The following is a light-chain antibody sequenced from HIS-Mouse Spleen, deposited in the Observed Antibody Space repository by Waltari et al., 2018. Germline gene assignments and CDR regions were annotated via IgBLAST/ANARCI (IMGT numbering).Light chain of an antibody. V-gene: IGLV2-8*01. CDR2: EVS. CDR3: SSYAGSNNLV. CDR1: SRDVGGYNY. J-gene: IGLJ2*01. Sequence: QSALTQPPSASGSPGQSVTIPCTGTSRDVGGYNYVPWYQQHPGKAPNLLIYEVSKRPSGVPDRFSGSKSGNTASLTVSGLQAEDEADYYCSSYAGSNNLVFGGGTKLTVL.